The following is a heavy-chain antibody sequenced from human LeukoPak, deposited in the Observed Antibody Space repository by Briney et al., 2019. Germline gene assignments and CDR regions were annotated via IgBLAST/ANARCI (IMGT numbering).Heavy chain of an antibody. CDR2: ITTSSSSI. V-gene: IGHV3-48*01. J-gene: IGHJ3*02. Sequence: PGGSLRLSCAASGFTFSSYSMNWVRQAPGKGLEWVSYITTSSSSIYYADSVKGRFTISRDNDKNSLYLQMNSLRAEDTAVCYCARDSGYPRAHGFDIWGQGTMVTVSS. CDR3: ARDSGYPRAHGFDI. D-gene: IGHD3-22*01. CDR1: GFTFSSYS.